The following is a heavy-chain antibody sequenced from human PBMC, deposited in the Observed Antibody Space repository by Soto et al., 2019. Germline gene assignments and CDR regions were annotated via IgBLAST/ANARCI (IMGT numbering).Heavy chain of an antibody. CDR3: ARDPPHYYDSSGYYYGTDY. V-gene: IGHV1-69*12. CDR1: GGTFSSYA. CDR2: IIPIFGTA. J-gene: IGHJ4*02. Sequence: QVQLVQSGAAVKKPGSSVKVSCKASGGTFSSYAISWVRQAPGQGLEWMGGIIPIFGTANYAQKFQGRVTITADESTSTAYMELSSLRSEDTAVYYCARDPPHYYDSSGYYYGTDYWGQGTLVTVSS. D-gene: IGHD3-22*01.